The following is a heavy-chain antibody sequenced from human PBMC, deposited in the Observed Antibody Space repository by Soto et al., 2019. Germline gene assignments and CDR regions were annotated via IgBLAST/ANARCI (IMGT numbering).Heavy chain of an antibody. CDR1: GFSFVSYS. V-gene: IGHV3-48*02. Sequence: GGSLRLSCESSGFSFVSYSMNWVRQAPGKGLEWVSFISGRGTTTYYADSVKGRFTVSRDNAKNSLSLEVNSLRDEDTAVYYCARLGYCSSATCKYYFYYYGMDVWGQGTTVTVSS. J-gene: IGHJ6*02. CDR3: ARLGYCSSATCKYYFYYYGMDV. CDR2: ISGRGTTT. D-gene: IGHD2-2*01.